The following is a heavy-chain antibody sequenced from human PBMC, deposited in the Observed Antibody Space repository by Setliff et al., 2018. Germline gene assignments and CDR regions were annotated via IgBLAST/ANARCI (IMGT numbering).Heavy chain of an antibody. V-gene: IGHV3-74*01. CDR1: GFTFSNHW. CDR2: INGDGRST. CDR3: AREWQVGSGWVDTVDI. Sequence: GGSLRLSCAASGFTFSNHWMHWVRQTPGKGLVWVSRINGDGRSTNYADSVKGRFTFSRDNAKNTLKLQMNSLRAEDTAVYFCAREWQVGSGWVDTVDIWGQGTVVTVSS. J-gene: IGHJ3*02. D-gene: IGHD1-26*01.